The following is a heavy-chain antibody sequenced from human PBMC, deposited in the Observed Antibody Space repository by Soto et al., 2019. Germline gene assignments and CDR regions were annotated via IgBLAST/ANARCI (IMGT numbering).Heavy chain of an antibody. Sequence: PSETLSLTCTVPGGSISNYYWSWIRQPAGKGLEWIGRIYTSGSTNYSPSLKSRVTMSVDTSKNQFSLKLISVTAADTAVYYCARDLGSSGWYGVDVWGQGTTVTVSS. J-gene: IGHJ6*02. CDR2: IYTSGST. CDR3: ARDLGSSGWYGVDV. D-gene: IGHD6-19*01. CDR1: GGSISNYY. V-gene: IGHV4-4*07.